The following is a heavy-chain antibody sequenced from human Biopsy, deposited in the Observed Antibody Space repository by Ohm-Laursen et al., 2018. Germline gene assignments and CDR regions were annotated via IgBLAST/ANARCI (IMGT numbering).Heavy chain of an antibody. CDR1: GYTLTELS. D-gene: IGHD1-1*01. V-gene: IGHV1-24*01. Sequence: SVKVSCKVSGYTLTELSIHWVRQTGGKGLEWMGGFAPENGKTVYAQNFQARVSLTEDTSTDTAYMELRSLRSEDTAVYYCAADINVWNVNYWGQGTQVTISS. CDR3: AADINVWNVNY. CDR2: FAPENGKT. J-gene: IGHJ4*02.